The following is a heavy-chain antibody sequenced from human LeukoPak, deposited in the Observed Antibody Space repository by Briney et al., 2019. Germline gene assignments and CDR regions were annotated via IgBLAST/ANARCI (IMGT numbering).Heavy chain of an antibody. CDR2: ISGSGVST. CDR1: GFTFRTSG. D-gene: IGHD5-18*01. V-gene: IGHV3-23*01. CDR3: AKEYGYTYGEFDY. J-gene: IGHJ4*02. Sequence: GGTLRLSCAASGFTFRTSGMSWVRQAPGKGLEWVSDISGSGVSTYYADSVKGRFTISRDNSKNTLYLQMNSLRAEDTAVYYCAKEYGYTYGEFDYWGQGTLVTVSS.